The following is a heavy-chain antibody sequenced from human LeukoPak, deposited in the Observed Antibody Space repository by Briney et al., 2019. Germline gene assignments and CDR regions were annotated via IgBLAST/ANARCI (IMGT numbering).Heavy chain of an antibody. D-gene: IGHD6-19*01. Sequence: GGSLSLSCAASGFTFSSYWMSWVRQAPGKGLEWVANIKQDGSEKYYVDSVKGRFTISRGNAKNSLYLQMNSLRAEHTAVYLCARLFVAGSFAFDYWGQGTLVTVSS. J-gene: IGHJ4*02. CDR2: IKQDGSEK. CDR3: ARLFVAGSFAFDY. CDR1: GFTFSSYW. V-gene: IGHV3-7*01.